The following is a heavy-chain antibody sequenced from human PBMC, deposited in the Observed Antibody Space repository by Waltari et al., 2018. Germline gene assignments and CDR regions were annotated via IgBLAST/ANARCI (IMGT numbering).Heavy chain of an antibody. CDR1: ELTFSRYW. V-gene: IGHV3-7*03. Sequence: EVQVVESGGALVQPGGSIRLSCVVPELTFSRYWMPWVRQASGRGLEWVGNINYDGSEKNYGDSVRGRFTISRDNARNTVYLQMNSLRSEDTAVYYCATFRWLGYWGQGTLVTVSS. CDR2: INYDGSEK. J-gene: IGHJ4*02. D-gene: IGHD3-10*01. CDR3: ATFRWLGY.